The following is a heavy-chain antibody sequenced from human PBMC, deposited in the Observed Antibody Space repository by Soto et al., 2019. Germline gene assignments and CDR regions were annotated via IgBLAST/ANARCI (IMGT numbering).Heavy chain of an antibody. D-gene: IGHD5-18*01. CDR2: IIPMFGTA. CDR3: ASGIQLWLRRISDGYSG. Sequence: QVQLVQSGAEVKKPESSVKVSCKAPGGTFSTYAISWVRQAPGQGLEWMGGIIPMFGTANYAQRFQDRVTITADESTNTVYMERSSLRSEDTAVYFCASGIQLWLRRISDGYSGWGQGTLVTVSS. J-gene: IGHJ4*02. CDR1: GGTFSTYA. V-gene: IGHV1-69*12.